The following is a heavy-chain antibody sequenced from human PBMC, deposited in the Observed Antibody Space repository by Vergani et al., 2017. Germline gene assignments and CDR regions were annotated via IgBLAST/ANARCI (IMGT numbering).Heavy chain of an antibody. V-gene: IGHV5-51*01. Sequence: EVQLVQSGAEVKKPGESLKISCKGSGYSFTSYWIGWVRQMPGKGLEWMGIIYPGDSDTRYSPSFQGQVTISADKSISTAYLQWSSLKSSDTAMYYCARQDCSGGSYYDPYYFDYWGQGTLVTVSS. CDR1: GYSFTSYW. J-gene: IGHJ4*02. CDR3: ARQDCSGGSYYDPYYFDY. CDR2: IYPGDSDT. D-gene: IGHD2-15*01.